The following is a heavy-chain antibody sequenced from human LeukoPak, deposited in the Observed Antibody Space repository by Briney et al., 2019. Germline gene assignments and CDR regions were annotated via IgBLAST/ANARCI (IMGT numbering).Heavy chain of an antibody. V-gene: IGHV4-59*12. J-gene: IGHJ5*02. D-gene: IGHD6-19*01. Sequence: SETLSLTCTVSGGSISSYHWSWIRQPPGKGLECIGFIYYSGSTNYNPSLKSRVTISVDTSKNQFSLKLSSVTAADTAVYYCARDLQWGSGWNNWFDPWGQGTLVTVSS. CDR2: IYYSGST. CDR3: ARDLQWGSGWNNWFDP. CDR1: GGSISSYH.